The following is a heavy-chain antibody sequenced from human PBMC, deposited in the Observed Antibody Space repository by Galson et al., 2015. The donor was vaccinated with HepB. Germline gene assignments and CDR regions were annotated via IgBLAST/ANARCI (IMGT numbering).Heavy chain of an antibody. V-gene: IGHV3-48*02. CDR2: MSSSLTTI. J-gene: IGHJ3*02. D-gene: IGHD3-3*01. CDR3: ARARLRFLERSFQDDALDI. Sequence: SLRLSCAASGLTLSAYSMNWVRQAPGKGLEWISYMSSSLTTIYHSDAVEGRFTISRDNDKNSLFLQMDSLRDEDTAVYYCARARLRFLERSFQDDALDIWGRGTTVIVSS. CDR1: GLTLSAYS.